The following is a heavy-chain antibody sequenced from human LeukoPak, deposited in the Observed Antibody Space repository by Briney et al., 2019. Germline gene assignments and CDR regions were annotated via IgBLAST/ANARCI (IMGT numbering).Heavy chain of an antibody. CDR1: GGTFSSYA. V-gene: IGHV1-18*01. CDR3: ARRVYGDYFDY. Sequence: ASVKVSCKASGGTFSSYAISWVRQAPGQGLEWMGWISAYNGNTNYAQKLQGRVTMTTDTSTSTAYMELRSLRSDDTAVYYCARRVYGDYFDYWGQGTLVTVSS. D-gene: IGHD4-17*01. J-gene: IGHJ4*02. CDR2: ISAYNGNT.